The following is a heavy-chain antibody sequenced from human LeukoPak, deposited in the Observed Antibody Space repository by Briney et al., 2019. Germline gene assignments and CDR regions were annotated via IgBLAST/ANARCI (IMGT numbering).Heavy chain of an antibody. CDR2: IYYSGST. CDR1: GGSISSYY. D-gene: IGHD3-22*01. J-gene: IGHJ4*02. Sequence: SETLSLTCTVSGGSISSYYWSWIRQPPGKGLEWIGYIYYSGSTNYNPSLKSRVTVSVDTSKNQFSLKLSSVTAADTAVYYCARHGYYDSSGYYGFDYWGQGTLVTVSS. V-gene: IGHV4-59*08. CDR3: ARHGYYDSSGYYGFDY.